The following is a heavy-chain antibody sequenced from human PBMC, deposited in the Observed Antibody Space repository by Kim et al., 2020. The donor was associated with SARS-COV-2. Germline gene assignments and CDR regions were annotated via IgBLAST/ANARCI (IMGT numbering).Heavy chain of an antibody. J-gene: IGHJ6*03. CDR3: VRVGRFLEWLLSNHYYYYMDV. Sequence: SETLSLTCAVYGGSFSGYYWSWIRQPPGKGLEWIGEINHSGSTNYNPSLKSRVTISVDTSKNQFSLKLSSVTAADTAVYYCVRVGRFLEWLLSNHYYYYMDVWGKGTTVTVSS. V-gene: IGHV4-34*01. CDR1: GGSFSGYY. CDR2: INHSGST. D-gene: IGHD3-3*01.